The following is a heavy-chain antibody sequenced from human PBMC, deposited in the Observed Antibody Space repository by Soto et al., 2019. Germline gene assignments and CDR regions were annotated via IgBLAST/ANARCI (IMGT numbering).Heavy chain of an antibody. CDR2: ISFDGSNK. V-gene: IGHV3-30-3*01. J-gene: IGHJ4*02. CDR1: GFTFSNYT. D-gene: IGHD2-21*02. CDR3: ARTPQGTDIDFDY. Sequence: QVQLVESGGGVVQPGRSLRLSCAASGFTFSNYTMHWVRQAPGKGLEWVAVISFDGSNKYYADSVKGRFTISRDNSKNTLYLQMNSLRAEDTAVYYCARTPQGTDIDFDYWGQGVLVTVSS.